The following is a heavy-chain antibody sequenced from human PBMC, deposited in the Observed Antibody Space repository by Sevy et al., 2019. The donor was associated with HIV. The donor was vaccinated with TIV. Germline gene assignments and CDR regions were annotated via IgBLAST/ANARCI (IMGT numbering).Heavy chain of an antibody. D-gene: IGHD6-13*01. CDR3: ARGLRYSSSWYDAFDI. V-gene: IGHV3-72*01. CDR2: TRNKANSYTT. Sequence: GGSLRLSCAASGFTFSDHYMDWVRQAPGKGLEWVGRTRNKANSYTTEYAASVKGRFTISRDDSKNSLYLQMNSLKTEDTAVYYCARGLRYSSSWYDAFDIWGQGTMVTVSS. CDR1: GFTFSDHY. J-gene: IGHJ3*02.